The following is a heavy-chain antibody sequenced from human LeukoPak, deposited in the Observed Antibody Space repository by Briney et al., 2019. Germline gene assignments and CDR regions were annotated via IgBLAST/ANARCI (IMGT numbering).Heavy chain of an antibody. J-gene: IGHJ3*02. D-gene: IGHD2-2*01. CDR3: ARTCSSTSCQGAFDI. CDR2: INHSGST. CDR1: GGSFSGYY. Sequence: SETLSLTCAVYGGSFSGYYWSWIRQPPGKGLEWIGEINHSGSTNYNPSLKSRVTISVDTSKNQFSLKLSSVTAADTAVYYCARTCSSTSCQGAFDIWGQGTMVTVSS. V-gene: IGHV4-34*01.